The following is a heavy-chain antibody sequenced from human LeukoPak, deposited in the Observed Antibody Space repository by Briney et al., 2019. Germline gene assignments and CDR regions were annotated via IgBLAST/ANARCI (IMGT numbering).Heavy chain of an antibody. CDR1: GGTFSSYA. CDR2: IIPIFGTA. D-gene: IGHD5-24*01. CDR3: ARSRDGVFDY. Sequence: VAPVKVSCKASGGTFSSYAISWVRQAPGQGLEWMGGIIPIFGTANYAQKFQGRVTITTDESTSTAYMELSSLRSEDTAVYYCARSRDGVFDYRGQGTLVTVSS. V-gene: IGHV1-69*05. J-gene: IGHJ4*02.